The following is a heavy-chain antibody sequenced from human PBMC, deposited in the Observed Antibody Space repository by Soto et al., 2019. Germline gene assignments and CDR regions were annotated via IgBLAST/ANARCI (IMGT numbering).Heavy chain of an antibody. J-gene: IGHJ6*02. Sequence: ESGGGLVRPGGSLRLSCEASGFTFRDYYMTWFRQAPGKGLEWLSYIDSSTKYTNYADSVKGRFTISRDNAKNSLYLQMNSLRADDTAVYYCARAYYYTMDVWGQGTMVTVSS. CDR3: ARAYYYTMDV. V-gene: IGHV3-11*05. CDR1: GFTFRDYY. CDR2: IDSSTKYT.